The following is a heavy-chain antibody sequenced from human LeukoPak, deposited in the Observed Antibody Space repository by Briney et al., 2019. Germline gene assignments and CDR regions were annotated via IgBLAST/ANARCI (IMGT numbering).Heavy chain of an antibody. Sequence: GGSLRLSCAASGFTFSSYAMSWVRQAPGKGLEWVSAISGSGGSTYHADSVKGRFTISRDNSKNTLYLQMNSLRAEDTAVYYCAKLGSAMTSNYDFDYWGQGTLVTVSS. CDR3: AKLGSAMTSNYDFDY. D-gene: IGHD4-4*01. CDR2: ISGSGGST. V-gene: IGHV3-23*01. J-gene: IGHJ4*02. CDR1: GFTFSSYA.